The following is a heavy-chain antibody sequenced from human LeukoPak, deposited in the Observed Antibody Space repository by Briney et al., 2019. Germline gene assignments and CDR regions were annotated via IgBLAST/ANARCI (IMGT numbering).Heavy chain of an antibody. Sequence: GGSLRLSCAASGFTFTNYWMSWVRQAPGKGLEWLANIKQDGSQKYYVDSVKGRFTISRDNAKNSLYLQMNSLGAEDTAVYYRARDRDSNWYPYHDHWSQGTLVSVSS. CDR1: GFTFTNYW. D-gene: IGHD4-11*01. CDR3: ARDRDSNWYPYHDH. V-gene: IGHV3-7*03. J-gene: IGHJ4*02. CDR2: IKQDGSQK.